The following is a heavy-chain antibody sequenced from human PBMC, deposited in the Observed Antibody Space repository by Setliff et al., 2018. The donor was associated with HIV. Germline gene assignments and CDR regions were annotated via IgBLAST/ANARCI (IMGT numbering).Heavy chain of an antibody. D-gene: IGHD6-13*01. CDR3: AKDHATSSWFTALLDY. Sequence: GGSLRLSCAASGFIFNTYTMSWVRQAPGKGLEWVSAIRDGGTRYHADSVKGRFTISRDNSKNTLYLQMNSLRAEDTAVYYCAKDHATSSWFTALLDYWGQGALVTVSS. V-gene: IGHV3-23*01. J-gene: IGHJ4*02. CDR2: IRDGGTR. CDR1: GFIFNTYT.